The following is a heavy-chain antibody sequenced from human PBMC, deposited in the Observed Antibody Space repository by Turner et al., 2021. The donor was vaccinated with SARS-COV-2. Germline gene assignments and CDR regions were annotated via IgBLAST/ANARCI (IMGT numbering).Heavy chain of an antibody. J-gene: IGHJ5*02. CDR2: IIPIFGTA. D-gene: IGHD4-17*01. CDR1: AGSLSSYA. V-gene: IGHV1-69*01. CDR3: VVGDYPRRFDP. Sequence: QVQLVQSGAEVKKPGSSVQVSCKASAGSLSSYAISWVRQAPGQGLEWMGGIIPIFGTANYAQKFQGRVTITADESTSIDYMELSSLRSEDTAVYYCVVGDYPRRFDPWGQGTLVTVSS.